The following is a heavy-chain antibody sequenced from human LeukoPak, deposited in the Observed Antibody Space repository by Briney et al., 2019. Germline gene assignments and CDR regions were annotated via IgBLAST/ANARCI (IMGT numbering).Heavy chain of an antibody. D-gene: IGHD6-19*01. CDR3: ARDLPRGSGWDPYFDY. CDR2: IYTSGST. CDR1: GGSISSYY. J-gene: IGHJ4*02. V-gene: IGHV4-4*07. Sequence: SETLSLTCTVSGGSISSYYWSWIRQPAGKGLEWIGRIYTSGSTNYNPSLKSRVTMSVDTSKNQFSLKLSSVTAADAAVYYCARDLPRGSGWDPYFDYWGQGTLVTVSS.